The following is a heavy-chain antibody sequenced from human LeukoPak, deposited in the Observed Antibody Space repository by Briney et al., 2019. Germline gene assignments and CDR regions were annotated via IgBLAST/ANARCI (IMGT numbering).Heavy chain of an antibody. CDR1: GGSFSGYY. J-gene: IGHJ6*02. D-gene: IGHD2-15*01. CDR3: ARGARGYCSGGSCYPALYYYYYYGMDV. Sequence: SETLSLTCAVYGGSFSGYYWSWIRQPPGKGLEWIGEISHSGSTNYNPSLKSRVTISVDTSKNQFSLKLSSVTAADTAVYYCARGARGYCSGGSCYPALYYYYYYGMDVWGQGTTVTVSS. V-gene: IGHV4-34*01. CDR2: ISHSGST.